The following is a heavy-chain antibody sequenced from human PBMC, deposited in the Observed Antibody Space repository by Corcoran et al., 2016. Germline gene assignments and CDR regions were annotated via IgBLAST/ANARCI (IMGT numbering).Heavy chain of an antibody. CDR2: INRDGSST. D-gene: IGHD2-2*01. CDR3: ARDTSSRFDY. Sequence: EVQLEESGGGSVQPGGSLRLSCAVSGFPFSSSWMHWVRQTPGKGLVWLSRINRDGSSTTYVDSVKGRFNISRDNAKNTLDLQMNSLRAEDTAVYYCARDTSSRFDYWGQGTLVTVSS. CDR1: GFPFSSSW. V-gene: IGHV3-74*01. J-gene: IGHJ4*02.